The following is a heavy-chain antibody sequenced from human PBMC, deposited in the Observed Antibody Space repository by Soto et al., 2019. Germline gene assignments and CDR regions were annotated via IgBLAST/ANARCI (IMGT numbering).Heavy chain of an antibody. CDR1: GFTFSSYW. D-gene: IGHD2-2*01. CDR3: AAIYCSSTSCSYGMDV. J-gene: IGHJ6*02. V-gene: IGHV3-74*01. Sequence: GGSLRLSCAASGFTFSSYWMHWVRQAPGKGLVWVSRINSDGSSTSYADSVKGRFTISRDNAKNTLYLQMNSLRAEDTAVYYCAAIYCSSTSCSYGMDVWGQGTTVTVSS. CDR2: INSDGSST.